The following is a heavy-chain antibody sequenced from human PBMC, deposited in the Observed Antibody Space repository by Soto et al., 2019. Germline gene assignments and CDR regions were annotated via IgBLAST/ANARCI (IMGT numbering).Heavy chain of an antibody. CDR1: GGSISSYY. Sequence: SETLSLTCTVSGGSISSYYWSWIRQPPGKGLEWIGYIYYSGSTNYNPSLKSRVTISVDSSKNQFSLKLSSVTAADTAVYYCARGIAIWFGELLPNWFDPWGQGTLVTVSS. V-gene: IGHV4-59*01. CDR2: IYYSGST. D-gene: IGHD3-10*01. CDR3: ARGIAIWFGELLPNWFDP. J-gene: IGHJ5*02.